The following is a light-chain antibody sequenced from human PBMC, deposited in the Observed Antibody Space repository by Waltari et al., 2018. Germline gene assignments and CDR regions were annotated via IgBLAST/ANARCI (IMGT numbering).Light chain of an antibody. CDR2: IDN. CDR1: YSNIGRNA. V-gene: IGLV1-44*01. Sequence: QSVLTQPPSASGTPGQRVTISCSGSYSNIGRNAVNWYQQLPEAAPKLLIYIDNQRPSGVPDRFSGSKPGTSASLAISGLQSEDEAVYHCATWDDSLNAWVFGGGTKVTVL. J-gene: IGLJ3*02. CDR3: ATWDDSLNAWV.